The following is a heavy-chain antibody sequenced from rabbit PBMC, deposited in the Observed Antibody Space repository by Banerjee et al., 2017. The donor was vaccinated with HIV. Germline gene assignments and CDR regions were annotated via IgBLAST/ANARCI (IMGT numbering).Heavy chain of an antibody. J-gene: IGHJ2*01. Sequence: QSLEESGGDLVKPGASLTLTCTASGFSFSNSDYMCWVRQAPGKGLEWIGCTLTGPDAYTYYAHWAEGRFTISTTSSTTVTLQMASLTAADTATYFCARDEYVNPADFGYGDFPLWGQGTLVTVS. V-gene: IGHV1S40*01. D-gene: IGHD6-1*01. CDR1: GFSFSNSDY. CDR3: ARDEYVNPADFGYGDFPL. CDR2: TLTGPDAYT.